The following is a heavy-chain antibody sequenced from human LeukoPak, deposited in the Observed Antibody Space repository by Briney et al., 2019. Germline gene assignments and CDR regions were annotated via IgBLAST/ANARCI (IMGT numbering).Heavy chain of an antibody. Sequence: SETLSLTCSVSGFSIGTGYSWGWIRQPPGKGLEWIGTIYHRGNTYYNPSLMGRVTISLDTSKNQFSLRLTSVTTADTALYYCAREVESWFGDLLSYFDSWGQGTQVTVSS. CDR1: GFSIGTGYS. V-gene: IGHV4-38-2*02. CDR2: IYHRGNT. J-gene: IGHJ4*02. CDR3: AREVESWFGDLLSYFDS. D-gene: IGHD3-10*01.